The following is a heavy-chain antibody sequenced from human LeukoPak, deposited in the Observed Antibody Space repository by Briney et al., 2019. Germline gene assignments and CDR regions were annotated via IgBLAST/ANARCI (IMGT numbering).Heavy chain of an antibody. Sequence: SQTLSLTCTVSGGSISSGDYYWSWIRQPPGKGLEWIGEINHSGSTNYNPSLKSRVTISVDTSKNQFSLKLSSVTAADTAVYYCARGRSPYYDFWSGYSHYFDYWGQGTLVTVSS. J-gene: IGHJ4*02. CDR2: INHSGST. CDR1: GGSISSGDYY. CDR3: ARGRSPYYDFWSGYSHYFDY. V-gene: IGHV4-30-4*08. D-gene: IGHD3-3*01.